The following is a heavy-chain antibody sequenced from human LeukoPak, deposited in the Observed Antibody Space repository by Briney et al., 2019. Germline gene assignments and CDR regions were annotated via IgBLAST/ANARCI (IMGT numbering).Heavy chain of an antibody. CDR2: IKQDGSEK. CDR1: GFTFSTYW. D-gene: IGHD6-13*01. CDR3: ARDSAGNDY. Sequence: GGSLRLSCAASGFTFSTYWMSWVRQAPGKGLEGVANIKQDGSEKYYVDSVKGRFTISRDNAKNSLYLQMNSLRAEDTAMYYCARDSAGNDYWGQGTLVTVSS. J-gene: IGHJ4*02. V-gene: IGHV3-7*01.